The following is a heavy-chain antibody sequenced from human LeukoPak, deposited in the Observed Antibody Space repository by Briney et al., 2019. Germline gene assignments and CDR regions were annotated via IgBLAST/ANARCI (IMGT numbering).Heavy chain of an antibody. CDR1: GVTVSSSY. CDR3: AREGNYDY. CDR2: IYSGGST. Sequence: PGGSLRLSCAVSGVTVSSSYMSRVRQAPGKGLEWVSVIYSGGSTYYADSVKGRFTIARDNSKNTLYLQMNSLRAEDTAVYYRAREGNYDYWGQGTLVTVSS. J-gene: IGHJ4*02. V-gene: IGHV3-66*02.